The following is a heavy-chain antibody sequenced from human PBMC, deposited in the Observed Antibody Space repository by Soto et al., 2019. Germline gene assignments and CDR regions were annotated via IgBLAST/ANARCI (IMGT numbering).Heavy chain of an antibody. D-gene: IGHD2-2*02. Sequence: EVQLVESGGGLVQPGGSLRLACAASGFSFSDHYMDWVRQAPGKGLEWVGRTRNKAYSYTTEYAASLRGRFTISRDDSKDSLYMQINSLKPEDTAVYYCATAIPGSKWSGFESWGPGTLVTVSS. CDR3: ATAIPGSKWSGFES. J-gene: IGHJ4*02. CDR1: GFSFSDHY. V-gene: IGHV3-72*01. CDR2: TRNKAYSYTT.